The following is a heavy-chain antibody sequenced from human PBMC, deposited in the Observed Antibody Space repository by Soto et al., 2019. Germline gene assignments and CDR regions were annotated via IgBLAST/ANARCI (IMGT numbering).Heavy chain of an antibody. CDR1: GFTFSSFG. V-gene: IGHV3-30*03. Sequence: GGSLRLSCAASGFTFSSFGIHWVRQAPGKGLEWVAVISYDGIDKNYGDSVKGRFTISRENSKNMVYLQMNSLRAEDTAVYYCARDGNYYDSSGYLDIWGQGTMVTVSS. J-gene: IGHJ3*02. CDR3: ARDGNYYDSSGYLDI. D-gene: IGHD3-22*01. CDR2: ISYDGIDK.